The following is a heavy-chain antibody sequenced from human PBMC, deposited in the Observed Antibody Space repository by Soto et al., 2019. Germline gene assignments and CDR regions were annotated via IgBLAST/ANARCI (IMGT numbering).Heavy chain of an antibody. CDR3: ARVVPGAEAWFGP. Sequence: ASVKVSCKSSGYTFSNYGITWVRQAPGQPLEWLGWISLYSDGTSYALKFRGRVSMTTDTSTTTAYMELRSLRSDDTAGYYCARVVPGAEAWFGPWCQGTLVTVSA. CDR1: GYTFSNYG. J-gene: IGHJ5*02. CDR2: ISLYSDGT. V-gene: IGHV1-18*01.